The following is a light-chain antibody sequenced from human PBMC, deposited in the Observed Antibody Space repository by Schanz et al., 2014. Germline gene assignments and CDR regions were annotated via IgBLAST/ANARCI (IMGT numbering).Light chain of an antibody. CDR2: SAS. Sequence: EIVMTQSPATLSVSPGERATLSCRASQSVGSNLAWYQQKPGQPPRLLIYSASTRATGIPAKFSGSGSGTDFTLTISSLEPEDFAVYYCQQRSNWPPYTFGQGTKLEIK. J-gene: IGKJ2*01. V-gene: IGKV3-11*01. CDR3: QQRSNWPPYT. CDR1: QSVGSN.